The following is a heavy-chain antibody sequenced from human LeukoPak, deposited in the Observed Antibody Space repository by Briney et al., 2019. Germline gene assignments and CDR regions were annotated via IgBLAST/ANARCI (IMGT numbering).Heavy chain of an antibody. CDR2: IYYTGGT. CDR1: GGSLSGHY. D-gene: IGHD2-2*01. V-gene: IGHV4-59*11. J-gene: IGHJ3*02. Sequence: SETLSLTCTISGGSLSGHYWTWIRQPPGKGLEYIGDIYYTGGTAYNPSLKGRATMSLDTAKNQVSLRLDSVTAADTAVYYCGRVVPAGRAFDTWGHGTMVTVSS. CDR3: GRVVPAGRAFDT.